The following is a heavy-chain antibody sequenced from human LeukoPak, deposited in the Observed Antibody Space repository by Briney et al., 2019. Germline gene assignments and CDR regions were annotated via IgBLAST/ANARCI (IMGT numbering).Heavy chain of an antibody. V-gene: IGHV3-20*04. CDR2: INWNGGST. CDR3: ARDGYDSSGYYD. CDR1: GFTFGDYG. D-gene: IGHD3-22*01. Sequence: PGGSLRLSCAASGFTFGDYGMSWVRQAPGKGLEWVSGINWNGGSTGYADSVKGRFTISRDNAKNSLYLQMNSLRAEDTALYYCARDGYDSSGYYDWGQGTRVTVSS. J-gene: IGHJ4*02.